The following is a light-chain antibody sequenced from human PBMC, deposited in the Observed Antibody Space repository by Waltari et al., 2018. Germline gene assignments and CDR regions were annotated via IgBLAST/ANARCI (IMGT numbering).Light chain of an antibody. CDR1: QSVTRT. CDR2: GAS. CDR3: QHYVRLPAT. V-gene: IGKV3-20*01. Sequence: EIVLTQSPGTLSLPQGERATLSCRASQSVTRTLAWYQQNPGQAPRLLIFGASNRATGIPDRFSGSGSGTDFSLIITRLDPEDSAMYYCQHYVRLPATFGQGTKVEIK. J-gene: IGKJ1*01.